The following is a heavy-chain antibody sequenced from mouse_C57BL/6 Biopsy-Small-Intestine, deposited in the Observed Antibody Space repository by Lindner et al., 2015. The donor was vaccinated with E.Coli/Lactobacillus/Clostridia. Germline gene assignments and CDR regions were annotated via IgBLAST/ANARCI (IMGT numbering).Heavy chain of an antibody. D-gene: IGHD1-1*01. J-gene: IGHJ4*01. CDR2: IYPRDDST. CDR3: ARSRSYGSSWDYAMDY. CDR1: GFTFTNYD. Sequence: VQLQESGPELVQPGTSVKLSCKASGFTFTNYDINWVKQRPGQGLEWIGWIYPRDDSTIYNEKFKGKATLTADKSSSTAYMQLSSLTSEDSAVYFCARSRSYGSSWDYAMDYWGQGTSVTVSS. V-gene: IGHV1-85*01.